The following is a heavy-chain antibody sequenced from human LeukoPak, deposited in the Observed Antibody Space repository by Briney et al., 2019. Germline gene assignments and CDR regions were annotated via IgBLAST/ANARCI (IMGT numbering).Heavy chain of an antibody. CDR2: ITSNGGRT. Sequence: PGGSLTLSCSASGFIFSSYDMHWVRQAPGKGLEYVSGITSNGGRTYYADSVKGRFTVYRDNSKNTLVLQMSSLRAEDTAVYYCVNGGYNGYDLDDWGQGTLVTVSS. V-gene: IGHV3-64D*09. CDR3: VNGGYNGYDLDD. D-gene: IGHD5-12*01. J-gene: IGHJ4*02. CDR1: GFIFSSYD.